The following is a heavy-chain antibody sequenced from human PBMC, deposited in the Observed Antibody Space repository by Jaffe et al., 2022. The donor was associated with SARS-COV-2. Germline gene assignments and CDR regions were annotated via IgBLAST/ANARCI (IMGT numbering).Heavy chain of an antibody. CDR2: IYYSGST. CDR1: GGSISSYY. D-gene: IGHD4-4*01. CDR3: ARSDLLHDYRARDWFDP. V-gene: IGHV4-59*01. J-gene: IGHJ5*02. Sequence: QVQLQESGPGLVKPSETLSLTCTVSGGSISSYYWSWIRQPPGKGLEWIGYIYYSGSTNYNPSLKSRVTISVDTSKNQFSLKLSSVTAADTAVYYCARSDLLHDYRARDWFDPWGQGTLVTVSS.